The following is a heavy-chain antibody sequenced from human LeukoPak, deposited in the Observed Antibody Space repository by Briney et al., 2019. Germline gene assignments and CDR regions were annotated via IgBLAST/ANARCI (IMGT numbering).Heavy chain of an antibody. D-gene: IGHD3-10*01. Sequence: PSETLSLTCTFSGGSVRSGDYYWNWIRQPPGKGLEWVGYISYTGGTQYNPSLNSRVTMSIDTSKNHLSLKLSSVTAADTAVYYCARDPSPLWFGEMRTYFDLCGRGTLVTVSS. J-gene: IGHJ2*01. CDR2: ISYTGGT. CDR3: ARDPSPLWFGEMRTYFDL. CDR1: GGSVRSGDYY. V-gene: IGHV4-30-4*01.